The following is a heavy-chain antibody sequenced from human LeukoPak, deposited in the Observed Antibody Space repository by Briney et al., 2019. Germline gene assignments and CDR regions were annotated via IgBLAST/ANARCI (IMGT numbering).Heavy chain of an antibody. CDR3: AKDSVLTIFGVVISWFDP. CDR2: IRYDGSNK. J-gene: IGHJ5*02. CDR1: GFTFSSYG. Sequence: PGGSLRLSCAASGFTFSSYGMHWVRQAPGKGLEWVAFIRYDGSNKYYADSVKSRFTISRDNSKNTLYLQMNSLRAEDTAVYYCAKDSVLTIFGVVISWFDPWGQGTLVTVSS. D-gene: IGHD3-3*01. V-gene: IGHV3-30*02.